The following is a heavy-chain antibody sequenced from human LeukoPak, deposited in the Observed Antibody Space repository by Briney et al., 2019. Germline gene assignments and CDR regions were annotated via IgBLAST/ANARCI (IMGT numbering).Heavy chain of an antibody. D-gene: IGHD1-20*01. CDR3: AKAHTVSITYYCDY. CDR2: ISGSGGST. CDR1: GFTFSYYA. Sequence: GGSLRLSCAASGFTFSYYAMSWVRQAPGKGLEWVSAISGSGGSTYYADSVRGRFTISRDNSKNTLYLQMNSLRAEDTAVYYCAKAHTVSITYYCDYWGQGALVTVSS. J-gene: IGHJ4*02. V-gene: IGHV3-23*01.